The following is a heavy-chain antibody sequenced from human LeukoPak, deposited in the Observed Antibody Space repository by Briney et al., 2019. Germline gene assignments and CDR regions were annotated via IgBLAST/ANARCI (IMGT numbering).Heavy chain of an antibody. Sequence: GGSLRLSCAASGFTFSSYAVSWVRQAPGKGLEWVSSITGTGGNTYYADSVKGLFTISRDNSKNTLSLQMNSLRAEDTAVYYCARKKGDREFYFDSWGQGTLVTVSS. CDR2: ITGTGGNT. J-gene: IGHJ4*02. CDR1: GFTFSSYA. CDR3: ARKKGDREFYFDS. V-gene: IGHV3-23*01. D-gene: IGHD3-16*01.